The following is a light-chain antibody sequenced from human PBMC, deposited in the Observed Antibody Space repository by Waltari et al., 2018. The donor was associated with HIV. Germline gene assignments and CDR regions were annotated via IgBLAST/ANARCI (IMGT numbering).Light chain of an antibody. Sequence: QSALTQPASVSGSPGQSLTISCTRTSSDFGGYNYVSWYQQHPDKAPKLLIYEVSSRPSGISSRFSGCKSANTASLTISGLQADDEAYYYCSSYTSSSTLVFGGGTKLTV. J-gene: IGLJ2*01. V-gene: IGLV2-14*01. CDR3: SSYTSSSTLV. CDR1: SSDFGGYNY. CDR2: EVS.